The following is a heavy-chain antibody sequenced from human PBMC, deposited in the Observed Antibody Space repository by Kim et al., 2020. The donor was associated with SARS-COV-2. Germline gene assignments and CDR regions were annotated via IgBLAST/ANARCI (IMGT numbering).Heavy chain of an antibody. D-gene: IGHD4-17*01. Sequence: GGSRRLSCAASGFTFTSYWIHGVRQAPGEGLLLVSRINSDWSSINYADSVKGRFTISIENATNTVYLQMKSLRAEETAVYYCSRPPYGDYAPWGQGTIV. CDR3: SRPPYGDYAP. CDR1: GFTFTSYW. J-gene: IGHJ5*02. CDR2: INSDWSSI. V-gene: IGHV3-74*01.